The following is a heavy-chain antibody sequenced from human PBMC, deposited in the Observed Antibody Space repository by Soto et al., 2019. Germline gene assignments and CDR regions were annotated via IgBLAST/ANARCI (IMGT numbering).Heavy chain of an antibody. D-gene: IGHD3-3*01. V-gene: IGHV1-69*01. CDR1: GGTFSSYA. CDR2: SIPIFGTA. J-gene: IGHJ4*02. CDR3: AVGVYDFWSGYYDEIDY. Sequence: QVQLVQSGAEVKKPGSSVKVSCKASGGTFSSYAISWVRQAPGQGLEWMGGSIPIFGTANYAQKFQGRVTITADESTSTAYMELSSLRSEDTAVYYCAVGVYDFWSGYYDEIDYWGQGTLVTVSS.